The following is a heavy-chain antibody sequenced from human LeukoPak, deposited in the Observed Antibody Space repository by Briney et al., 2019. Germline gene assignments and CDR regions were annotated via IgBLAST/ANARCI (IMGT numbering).Heavy chain of an antibody. V-gene: IGHV4-59*12. J-gene: IGHJ6*03. CDR1: GGSISSYY. Sequence: PSETLSLTCTVSGGSISSYYWSWIRQPPGKGLEWIGYIYYSGSTNYNPSLKSRVTISVDTSKNQFSLKLSSVTAADTAVYYCEAGTTGGYYYYYMDVWGKGTTVTVSS. D-gene: IGHD1-7*01. CDR3: EAGTTGGYYYYYMDV. CDR2: IYYSGST.